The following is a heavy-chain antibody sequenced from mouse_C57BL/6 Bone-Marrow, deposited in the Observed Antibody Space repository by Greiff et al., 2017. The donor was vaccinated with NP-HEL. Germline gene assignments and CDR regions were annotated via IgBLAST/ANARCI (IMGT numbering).Heavy chain of an antibody. CDR1: GYTFTSYW. CDR3: ARRCYGNWGTYAMDD. J-gene: IGHJ4*01. Sequence: QVQLQQPGAELVKPGASVKMSCKASGYTFTSYWITWVKQRPGQGLEWIGDIYPGSGSTNYNEKFKSKATLTVDTSSSTAYMQLSSLTSEDSAVYYCARRCYGNWGTYAMDDWGQGTSVTVSS. D-gene: IGHD2-1*01. CDR2: IYPGSGST. V-gene: IGHV1-55*01.